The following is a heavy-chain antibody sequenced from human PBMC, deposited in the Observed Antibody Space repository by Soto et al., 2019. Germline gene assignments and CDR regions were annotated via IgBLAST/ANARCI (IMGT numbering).Heavy chain of an antibody. CDR1: GFTFSNAW. CDR3: TTNTGYSSSWYLHYYYYYYMDV. Sequence: GGSLRLSCAASGFTFSNAWMSWVRQAPGKGLEWVGRIKSKTDGGTTDYAAPVKGRFTISRDDSKNTLYLQMNSLKTEDTAVYYCTTNTGYSSSWYLHYYYYYYMDVWGKGTTVTVSS. CDR2: IKSKTDGGTT. V-gene: IGHV3-15*01. D-gene: IGHD6-13*01. J-gene: IGHJ6*03.